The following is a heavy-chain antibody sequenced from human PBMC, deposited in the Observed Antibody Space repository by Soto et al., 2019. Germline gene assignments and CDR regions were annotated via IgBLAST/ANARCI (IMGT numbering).Heavy chain of an antibody. CDR1: GGSISSSSYY. V-gene: IGHV4-39*01. D-gene: IGHD2-2*01. Sequence: SETLSLTCTVSGGSISSSSYYWGWIRQPPGKGLEWIGSIYYSGSTYYNQSLKSRVTISVDTSKNQFSLKLSSVTAADTAVYYCARQGQLLDYGMDVWGQGTTVTVSS. CDR3: ARQGQLLDYGMDV. CDR2: IYYSGST. J-gene: IGHJ6*02.